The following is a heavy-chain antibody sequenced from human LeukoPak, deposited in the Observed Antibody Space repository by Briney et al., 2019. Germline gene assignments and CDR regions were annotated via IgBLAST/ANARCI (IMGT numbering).Heavy chain of an antibody. CDR1: GFTFSSYA. CDR2: ISSSGGST. CDR3: FSGWPAPGDY. D-gene: IGHD6-19*01. Sequence: GGSLRLSCAASGFTFSSYAMGWVRQAPGKGLEWVSGISSSGGSTYYADSVKGRFTISRDNSKDTLYLQMSSLRADDTAVYYCFSGWPAPGDYWGQGTLVTVSS. J-gene: IGHJ4*02. V-gene: IGHV3-23*01.